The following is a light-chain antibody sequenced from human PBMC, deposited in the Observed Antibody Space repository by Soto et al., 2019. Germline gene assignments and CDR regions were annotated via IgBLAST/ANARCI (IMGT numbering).Light chain of an antibody. V-gene: IGLV2-8*01. CDR1: SSDVGAYNY. J-gene: IGLJ1*01. Sequence: QSALTQPPSASGSPGQSVAISCTGTSSDVGAYNYVAWYQQHPGKVPKLMIYEVSKRPSGVPDRFSGSKSGNTASLTVSGLQADDEADYYCSSYAGSDVFGFGTGTKVTV. CDR3: SSYAGSDVFG. CDR2: EVS.